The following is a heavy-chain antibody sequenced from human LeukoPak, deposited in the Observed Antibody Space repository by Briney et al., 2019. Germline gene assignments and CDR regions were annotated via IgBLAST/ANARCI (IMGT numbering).Heavy chain of an antibody. CDR1: GFTFSRYA. CDR2: ISGSGTST. D-gene: IGHD3-3*01. Sequence: PGGSLRLSCTASGFTFSRYAVGWVRQAPGKGLEWVSAISGSGTSTYYAESVRGRFTISRDNSKNTQSLQMNILRAEDTAVYYCAKDRHFYDFWSGYQTCFDYWGQGTLVTVSS. V-gene: IGHV3-23*01. CDR3: AKDRHFYDFWSGYQTCFDY. J-gene: IGHJ4*02.